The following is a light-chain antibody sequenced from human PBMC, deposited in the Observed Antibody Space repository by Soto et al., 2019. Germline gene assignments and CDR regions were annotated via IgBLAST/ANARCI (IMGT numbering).Light chain of an antibody. Sequence: ETVLTQSPGTLSLSPGETATLSCRASQSVASNSLAWYQQKPGQAPRLLVYGASGRATDIPDRFSGRGSGTDFTLTINRLEAEDFAVYSCQNYDTSPYTFGQGTKLEIK. J-gene: IGKJ2*01. CDR3: QNYDTSPYT. CDR2: GAS. CDR1: QSVASNS. V-gene: IGKV3-20*01.